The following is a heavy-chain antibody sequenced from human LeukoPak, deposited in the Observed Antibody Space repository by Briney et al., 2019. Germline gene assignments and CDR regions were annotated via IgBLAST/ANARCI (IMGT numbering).Heavy chain of an antibody. CDR1: GFPFSSYS. D-gene: IGHD2/OR15-2a*01. CDR3: VSFYETY. V-gene: IGHV3-7*01. J-gene: IGHJ4*02. CDR2: IKPDGTTK. Sequence: GGSLRLSCAASGFPFSSYSMTWVRQAPGKGLEWVANIKPDGTTKFYVDSVKGRFTISKDNAKNTVYLQMNSLRAEDTAVYYCVSFYETYWGRGTLVTVSS.